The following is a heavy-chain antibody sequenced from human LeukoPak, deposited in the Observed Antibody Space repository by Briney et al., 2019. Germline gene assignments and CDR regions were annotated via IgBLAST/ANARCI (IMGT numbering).Heavy chain of an antibody. V-gene: IGHV3-23*01. CDR3: ARPSYDSSGYLGDYYMDV. CDR2: ISGSGGST. D-gene: IGHD3-22*01. J-gene: IGHJ6*03. CDR1: GFTFSSYA. Sequence: GGSLRLSCAASGFTFSSYAMSWVRQAPGKGLEWVSAISGSGGSTYYADSVKGRFTISRDNAKNSLYLQMNSLRAEDTALYYCARPSYDSSGYLGDYYMDVWGKGTTVTVSS.